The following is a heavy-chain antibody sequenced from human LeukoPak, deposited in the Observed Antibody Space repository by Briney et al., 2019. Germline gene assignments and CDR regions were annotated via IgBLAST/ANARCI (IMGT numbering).Heavy chain of an antibody. Sequence: ASVKVSCKASGYTFTSYGISWVRQAPGQGLEWMGWISAYNGNTNYAQKLQGRVTMTTDTSTSTAYMELRSLRSDDTAVYYCARGSTFAGVIGRRQIPPQKYFDPWGQGTLVSVSS. CDR1: GYTFTSYG. CDR2: ISAYNGNT. V-gene: IGHV1-18*01. D-gene: IGHD3-16*02. CDR3: ARGSTFAGVIGRRQIPPQKYFDP. J-gene: IGHJ5*02.